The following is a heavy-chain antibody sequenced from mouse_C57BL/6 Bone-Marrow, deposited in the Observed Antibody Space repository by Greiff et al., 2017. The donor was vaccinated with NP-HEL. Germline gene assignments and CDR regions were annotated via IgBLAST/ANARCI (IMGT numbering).Heavy chain of an antibody. CDR1: GYTFTDYY. CDR3: ARDRVIYYDYDDY. D-gene: IGHD2-4*01. V-gene: IGHV1-19*01. Sequence: EVQLQQSGPVLVKPGASVKMSCKASGYTFTDYYMNWVKQSHGKSLEWIGVINPYNGGTSYNQKFKGKATLTVDKSSSTAYMELNSLTSEDSAVYYCARDRVIYYDYDDYWGQGTTLTVSS. J-gene: IGHJ2*01. CDR2: INPYNGGT.